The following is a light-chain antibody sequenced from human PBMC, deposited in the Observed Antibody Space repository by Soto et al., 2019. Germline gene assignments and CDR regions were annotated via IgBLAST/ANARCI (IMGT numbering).Light chain of an antibody. J-gene: IGLJ2*01. CDR2: GNS. CDR1: TSKTGAGYD. CDR3: QSYDSSLSGSV. Sequence: QSVLTQPPPGFGPPGQRATISGTGSTSKTGAGYDVHWYQQLPGTAPKLLIYGNSNRPSGVPDRFSGSKSGTSASLAITGLQAEDEADYYCQSYDSSLSGSVFGGGTKLTVL. V-gene: IGLV1-40*01.